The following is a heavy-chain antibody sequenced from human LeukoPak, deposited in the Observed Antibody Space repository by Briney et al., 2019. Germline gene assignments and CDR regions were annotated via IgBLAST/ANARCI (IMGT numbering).Heavy chain of an antibody. J-gene: IGHJ4*02. CDR3: ARGYRGYDPFDY. V-gene: IGHV3-53*01. Sequence: GGSLILSCAASGFTVTSNHMNWVRQAPGEGLEWVSVMHSGGTTYYAGSVKGRFTISRDNSKNTLYLQMNGLRAEDTAVYYCARGYRGYDPFDYWGQGTLVTVSS. CDR2: MHSGGTT. D-gene: IGHD5-12*01. CDR1: GFTVTSNH.